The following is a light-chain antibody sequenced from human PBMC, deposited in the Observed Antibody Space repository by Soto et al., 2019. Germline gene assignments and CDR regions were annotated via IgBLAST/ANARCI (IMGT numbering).Light chain of an antibody. CDR2: DAS. CDR3: QQRNYGVT. V-gene: IGKV3-11*01. CDR1: QSISNY. Sequence: EIVLTQSPATLSLSPGERATLSCRASQSISNYLAWYQHKPGQAPRLLIYDASNRATVIPARFSGSGSGTDFFLTISSLELEDSGVYYCQQRNYGVTCGGGTKVEIK. J-gene: IGKJ4*01.